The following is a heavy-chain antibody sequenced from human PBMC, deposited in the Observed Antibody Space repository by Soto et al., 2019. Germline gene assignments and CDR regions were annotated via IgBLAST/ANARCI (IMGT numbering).Heavy chain of an antibody. J-gene: IGHJ6*02. CDR2: ISGSGGST. Sequence: GGSLRLSCAASGFTFSSYAMSWVRQAPGKGLESVSAISGSGGSTYYADSVKGRFTISRDNSKNTLYLQMNSLRAEDTAVYYCAKDRRSSSSGGGYGMDVWGQGTTVTVSS. D-gene: IGHD6-6*01. V-gene: IGHV3-23*01. CDR3: AKDRRSSSSGGGYGMDV. CDR1: GFTFSSYA.